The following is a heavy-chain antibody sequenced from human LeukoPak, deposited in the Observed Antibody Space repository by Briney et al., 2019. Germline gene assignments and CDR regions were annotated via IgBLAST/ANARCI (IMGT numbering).Heavy chain of an antibody. CDR1: GGSISSYY. CDR3: AREVYWGSGSYPDY. Sequence: SETLSLTCTVSGGSISSYYWSWIRQPPGKGLEWIGYIYYSGSTNYNPSLTSRVTISVDTSKNQCSLKLSSVTAGDTAVYYCAREVYWGSGSYPDYWGQGTLVTVSS. V-gene: IGHV4-59*01. CDR2: IYYSGST. D-gene: IGHD3-10*01. J-gene: IGHJ4*02.